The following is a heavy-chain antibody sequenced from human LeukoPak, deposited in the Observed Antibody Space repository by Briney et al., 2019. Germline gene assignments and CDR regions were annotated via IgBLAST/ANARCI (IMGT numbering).Heavy chain of an antibody. Sequence: GWSLRLSCAASGVTFSSYAVSGVRKAPGKGLEWVSSISGSGGSTYSADSVKGRFTISRDNSKNTLYLQMNSLRAEDTALYYCAKDRSCTNDICHGDFDYWGQGTLVTVSS. CDR2: ISGSGGST. D-gene: IGHD2-8*01. J-gene: IGHJ4*02. CDR1: GVTFSSYA. CDR3: AKDRSCTNDICHGDFDY. V-gene: IGHV3-23*01.